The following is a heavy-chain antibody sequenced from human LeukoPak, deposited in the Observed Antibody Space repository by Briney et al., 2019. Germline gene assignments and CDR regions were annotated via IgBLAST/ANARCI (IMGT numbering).Heavy chain of an antibody. V-gene: IGHV1-2*02. CDR1: VYTFTGYY. CDR3: ARGGYYGSGALNWFDP. J-gene: IGHJ5*02. CDR2: INPNSGDT. Sequence: ASVKVSCKTSVYTFTGYYIHWVRQAPGQGLEWMGWINPNSGDTNYAQKFQGRGSMTGDTSISTAYRELSRLRSDDTAVYYCARGGYYGSGALNWFDPWGQGTLVTVSS. D-gene: IGHD3-10*01.